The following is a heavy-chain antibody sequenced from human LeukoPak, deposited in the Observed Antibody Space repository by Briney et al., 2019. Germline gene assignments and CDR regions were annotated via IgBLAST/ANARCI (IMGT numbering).Heavy chain of an antibody. D-gene: IGHD3-10*01. J-gene: IGHJ6*03. Sequence: ASVKVSCKASGGTFSSCAISWVRQAPGQGLEWMRGIIPIFGTANYAQKFQGRVTITADESTSTAYIELSSLRSEDTAVYYCARTSLSGTLYYYYMDVWGKGTTVTVSS. V-gene: IGHV1-69*13. CDR2: IIPIFGTA. CDR3: ARTSLSGTLYYYYMDV. CDR1: GGTFSSCA.